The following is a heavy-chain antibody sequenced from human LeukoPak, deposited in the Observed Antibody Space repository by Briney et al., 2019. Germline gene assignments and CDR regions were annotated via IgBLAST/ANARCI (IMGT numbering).Heavy chain of an antibody. J-gene: IGHJ4*02. Sequence: GGSLRLSCAASGFTFSNYAMNWVRQAPGKGLEWVSSISGSSTDIYYADSVKGRFTISRDNAKNSLYLQINSLRAEDTAIYYCARRGFYDSSGYDYWGQGTLVTVSS. CDR2: ISGSSTDI. CDR1: GFTFSNYA. V-gene: IGHV3-21*06. D-gene: IGHD3-22*01. CDR3: ARRGFYDSSGYDY.